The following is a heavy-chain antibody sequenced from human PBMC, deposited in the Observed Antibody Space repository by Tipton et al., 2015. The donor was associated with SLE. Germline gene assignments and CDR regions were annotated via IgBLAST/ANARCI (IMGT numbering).Heavy chain of an antibody. J-gene: IGHJ4*02. V-gene: IGHV4-38-2*01. Sequence: PGLVKPSETLSLTCVVSGYSLSSGYYWGWIRQSPGKGLEWIGTLYHSGSTFYNPSLKSRVTISVDTSKNQFSLKLSSVTAADTAVYYCARLSVWFDDILTGYYFDYWGQGTLVTVSS. CDR2: LYHSGST. CDR1: GYSLSSGYY. D-gene: IGHD3-9*01. CDR3: ARLSVWFDDILTGYYFDY.